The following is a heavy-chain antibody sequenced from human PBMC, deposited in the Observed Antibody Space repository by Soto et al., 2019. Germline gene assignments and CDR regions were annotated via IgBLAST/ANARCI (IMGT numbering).Heavy chain of an antibody. J-gene: IGHJ4*02. CDR1: GFTFSRYW. CDR2: ISSDGSNT. V-gene: IGHV3-74*01. D-gene: IGHD1-1*01. Sequence: EVQLVESGGGLVQPGGSLRLSCVGSGFTFSRYWMHWVRQVPGKGLVWVSRISSDGSNTIYADSAQGRFAISRDNAKNTLNLQMNSLRAEDTAVYHCGRDKPMSGPTTLDYWGQGSLVTVSS. CDR3: GRDKPMSGPTTLDY.